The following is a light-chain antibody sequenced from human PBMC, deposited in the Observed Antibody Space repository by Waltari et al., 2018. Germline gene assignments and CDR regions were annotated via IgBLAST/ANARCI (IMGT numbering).Light chain of an antibody. CDR3: VQAVAFPYS. CDR2: GGS. V-gene: IGKV2-40*01. Sequence: DIVMTQTPLSLPITPGEPASLPCRSSQSLLPSDGNTYLHWFLQKPGQSPQLLIYGGSNRASGVPDRFSGSGSGTDFTLKISKVEAEDVGVYYCVQAVAFPYSFGQGTKVEIK. J-gene: IGKJ2*03. CDR1: QSLLPSDGNTY.